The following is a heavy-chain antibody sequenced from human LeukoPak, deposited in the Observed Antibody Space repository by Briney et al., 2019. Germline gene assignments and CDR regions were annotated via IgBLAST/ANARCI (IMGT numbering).Heavy chain of an antibody. V-gene: IGHV4-39*07. J-gene: IGHJ6*03. D-gene: IGHD4/OR15-4a*01. Sequence: SETLSLTCTVSSGSISTSNYYWGWVRQPPGKALEWIGNIFYSGSTYYSPSLKSRVTISVDTSKNQFSLRLSSVTAADTAVYYCARDLRRRVTAIGYGPNEYYYYMDVWGKGTTVTISS. CDR1: SGSISTSNYY. CDR2: IFYSGST. CDR3: ARDLRRRVTAIGYGPNEYYYYMDV.